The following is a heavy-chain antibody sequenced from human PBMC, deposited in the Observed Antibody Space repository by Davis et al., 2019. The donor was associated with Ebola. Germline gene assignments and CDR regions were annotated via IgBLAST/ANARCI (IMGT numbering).Heavy chain of an antibody. J-gene: IGHJ4*02. Sequence: GESLKISCAASGFTFSGSAIHWVRQASGKGLEWVGRIRSKANSYATAYAASLKGRFTISRDDSKNTAYLQMNSLKTEDTAVYYCTSGITGTRGDYWGQGTLVTVSS. CDR1: GFTFSGSA. D-gene: IGHD1-20*01. V-gene: IGHV3-73*01. CDR3: TSGITGTRGDY. CDR2: IRSKANSYAT.